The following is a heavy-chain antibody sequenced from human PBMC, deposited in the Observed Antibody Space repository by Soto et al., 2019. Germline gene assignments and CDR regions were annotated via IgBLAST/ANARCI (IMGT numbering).Heavy chain of an antibody. V-gene: IGHV4-34*01. CDR2: INHSGST. Sequence: SETLSLTCAVYGGSFSGYYWSWIRQPPGKGLEWIGEINHSGSTNYNPSLKSRVTISVDTSKNQFSLKLSSVTAADTAVYYCARVSPPNSSGWYIDYWGQGTLVTVSS. CDR1: GGSFSGYY. D-gene: IGHD6-19*01. J-gene: IGHJ4*02. CDR3: ARVSPPNSSGWYIDY.